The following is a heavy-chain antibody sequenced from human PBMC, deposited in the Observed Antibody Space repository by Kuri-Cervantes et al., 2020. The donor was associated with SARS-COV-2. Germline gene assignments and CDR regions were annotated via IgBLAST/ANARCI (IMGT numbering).Heavy chain of an antibody. CDR3: ARPFDSSSWHLFDY. CDR1: GYTFTGYY. Sequence: ASVKVSCKASGYTFTGYYMHWVRQAPGQGLEWMGWINPNSGGTNYAQKFQGRVTMTRDTSISTAYMELSRLRSDDTAVYYCARPFDSSSWHLFDYWGQGTLVTVSS. CDR2: INPNSGGT. J-gene: IGHJ4*02. V-gene: IGHV1-2*02. D-gene: IGHD6-13*01.